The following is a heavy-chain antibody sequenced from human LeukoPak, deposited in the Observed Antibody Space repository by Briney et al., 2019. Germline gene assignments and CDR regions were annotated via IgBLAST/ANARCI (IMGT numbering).Heavy chain of an antibody. CDR2: INPNSGGT. Sequence: ASVKVSCKASGYTFTDYYMHWVRQAPGQGLEWMGWINPNSGGTNYAQKFQGRVTMTRDTSISTAYMELSRLRSDDTAVYYCARSRQKYSSSWDNWFDPWGQGTLVTVSS. J-gene: IGHJ5*02. V-gene: IGHV1-2*02. D-gene: IGHD6-13*01. CDR3: ARSRQKYSSSWDNWFDP. CDR1: GYTFTDYY.